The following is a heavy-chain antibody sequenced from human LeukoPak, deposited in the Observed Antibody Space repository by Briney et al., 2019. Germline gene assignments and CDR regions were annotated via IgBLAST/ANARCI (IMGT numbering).Heavy chain of an antibody. D-gene: IGHD3-22*01. V-gene: IGHV3-20*04. Sequence: GGSLRLSCAASGFTFDDYGMSWVRQAPGKGLEWVSGINWNGGSTGYANSVKGRFTISRDNAKNSLYLQMNSLRAEDTAVYYCARDVGENYYDSSGYLFDYWGQGTLVTVSS. CDR1: GFTFDDYG. CDR2: INWNGGST. J-gene: IGHJ4*02. CDR3: ARDVGENYYDSSGYLFDY.